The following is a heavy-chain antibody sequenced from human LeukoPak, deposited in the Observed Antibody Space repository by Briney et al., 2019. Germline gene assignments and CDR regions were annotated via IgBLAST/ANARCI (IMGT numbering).Heavy chain of an antibody. J-gene: IGHJ4*02. V-gene: IGHV3-30*02. D-gene: IGHD3-10*01. CDR1: GFSFNSFG. CDR3: AKDYHVSGTAFDR. Sequence: GGSLRLSCTVSGFSFNSFGMHWVRQAPGKGLEWVAFIRHGGNNQYYTESVKGRFTISRDNSRNTLFLQMNSLRSEDTAVYYCAKDYHVSGTAFDRWGQGTLVTVSS. CDR2: IRHGGNNQ.